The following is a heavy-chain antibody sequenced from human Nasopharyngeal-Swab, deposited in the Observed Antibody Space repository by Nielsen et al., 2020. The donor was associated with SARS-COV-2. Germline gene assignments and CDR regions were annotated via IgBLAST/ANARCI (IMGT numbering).Heavy chain of an antibody. CDR2: IYYSGST. CDR3: AASMMTTVVT. Sequence: WIRQPPGKGLAWIGYIYYSGSTNCNPSLKSRVTISVATSKNKFSLTLSSVTAADTAVYYCAASMMTTVVTWGQGTLVTVSS. D-gene: IGHD4-23*01. J-gene: IGHJ5*02. V-gene: IGHV4-59*08.